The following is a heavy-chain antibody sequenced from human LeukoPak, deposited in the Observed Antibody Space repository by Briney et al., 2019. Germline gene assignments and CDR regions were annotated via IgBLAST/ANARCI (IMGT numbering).Heavy chain of an antibody. Sequence: GGSLRLSCVVSGFTHSRDWMTWVRQAPGKGVEWVANIKEDGSESYYVDSVKGRFTISRDDTKNSLYLQMNSLRAEDPAAYYCARFPRDPWRFDYWGQGTLVSVSS. D-gene: IGHD5-12*01. J-gene: IGHJ4*02. CDR1: GFTHSRDW. CDR2: IKEDGSES. V-gene: IGHV3-7*03. CDR3: ARFPRDPWRFDY.